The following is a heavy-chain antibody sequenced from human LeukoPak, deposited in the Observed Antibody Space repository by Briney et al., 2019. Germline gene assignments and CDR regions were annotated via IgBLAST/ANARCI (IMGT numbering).Heavy chain of an antibody. J-gene: IGHJ4*02. D-gene: IGHD3-10*01. Sequence: GASVKVSCKASGGTFSSYAISWVRQAPGQGLEWMGGIIPIFGTANYAQKFQGRVTITADESTSTAYMELSRLRSDDTAVYYCARDQSGRFDYWGQGTLVTVSS. CDR2: IIPIFGTA. CDR3: ARDQSGRFDY. CDR1: GGTFSSYA. V-gene: IGHV1-69*13.